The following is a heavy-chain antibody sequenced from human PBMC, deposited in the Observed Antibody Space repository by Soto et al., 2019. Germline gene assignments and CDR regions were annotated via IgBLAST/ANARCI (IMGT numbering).Heavy chain of an antibody. V-gene: IGHV3-11*06. Sequence: GGSLRLSCAASGFTFSDYYMSWIRQAPGKGLEWVSYISSSSSYTNYADSVKGRFTISRDNAKNSLYLQMNSLRAEDTAVYYCARGHRMVRGVPGDYWGQGTLVTVSS. CDR3: ARGHRMVRGVPGDY. CDR1: GFTFSDYY. J-gene: IGHJ4*02. CDR2: ISSSSSYT. D-gene: IGHD3-10*01.